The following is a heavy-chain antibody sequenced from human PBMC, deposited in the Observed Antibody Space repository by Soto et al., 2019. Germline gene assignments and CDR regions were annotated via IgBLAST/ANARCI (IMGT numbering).Heavy chain of an antibody. CDR1: GGSISSGDYY. CDR3: ARIGLRYFDWLLYPTRYFDY. D-gene: IGHD3-9*01. J-gene: IGHJ4*02. CDR2: IYYSGST. Sequence: SATLSLTCTVSGGSISSGDYYWSWIRQPPGKGLEWIGYIYYSGSTNYNPSLKSRVTISVDTSKNQFSLKLSSVTAADTAVYYCARIGLRYFDWLLYPTRYFDYWGQGTLVTVSS. V-gene: IGHV4-30-4*02.